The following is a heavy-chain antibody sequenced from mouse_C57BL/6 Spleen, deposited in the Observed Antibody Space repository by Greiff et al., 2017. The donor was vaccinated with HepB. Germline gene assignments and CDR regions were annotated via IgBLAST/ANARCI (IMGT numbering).Heavy chain of an antibody. D-gene: IGHD1-1*01. V-gene: IGHV14-1*01. J-gene: IGHJ4*01. CDR3: TTGGLLRDYYAMDY. CDR1: GFNIKDYY. CDR2: IDPEDGDT. Sequence: EVQVVESGAELVRPGASVKLSCTASGFNIKDYYMHWVKQRPEQGLEWIGRIDPEDGDTEYAPKFQGKATMTADTSSNTAYLQLSSLTSEDTAVYYCTTGGLLRDYYAMDYWGQGTSVTVSS.